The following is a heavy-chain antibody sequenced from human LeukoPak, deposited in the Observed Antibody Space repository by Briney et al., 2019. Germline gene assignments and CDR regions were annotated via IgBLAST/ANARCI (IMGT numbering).Heavy chain of an antibody. V-gene: IGHV3-21*04. J-gene: IGHJ3*02. CDR2: ISISSNYI. D-gene: IGHD3-22*01. CDR1: GFTFSRYS. Sequence: GGSLRLSCAASGFTFSRYSMNWVRQAPGKGLEWVSSISISSNYIYYTDSVKGRFTISRDNSKNTLYLQMNSLRVEDTAVYYCAKSWNYYDSSGDDALDIWGQGTMVTVSS. CDR3: AKSWNYYDSSGDDALDI.